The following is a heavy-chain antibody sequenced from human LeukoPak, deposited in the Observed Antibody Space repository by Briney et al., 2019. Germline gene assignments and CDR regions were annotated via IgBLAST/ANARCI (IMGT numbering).Heavy chain of an antibody. J-gene: IGHJ6*03. D-gene: IGHD2-2*01. Sequence: GGSLRLSCAASGFTISSNYMSWVRQAPGKGLEWVSVIYSGGSTYDKDSVKGRFTISRDSSKNKLYLKLNSVRAEDTAVYYCGGVRAYCSTSTCQYYYYYMDFWGNGTTVTVSS. CDR1: GFTISSNY. CDR2: IYSGGST. CDR3: GGVRAYCSTSTCQYYYYYMDF. V-gene: IGHV3-53*05.